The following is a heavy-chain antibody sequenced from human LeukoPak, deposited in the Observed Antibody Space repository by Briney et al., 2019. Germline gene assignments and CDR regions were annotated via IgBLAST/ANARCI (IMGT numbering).Heavy chain of an antibody. V-gene: IGHV4-4*07. Sequence: PSETLSLTCTVSGGSISSYYWNWIRQPAGKGLEWVGRIYTSGSTNYNPSLKSRVSMSVDTSKNQFSLKLSSVTAADTAVYYCARVKTTGTPFDYWGQGTLVTVSS. CDR2: IYTSGST. D-gene: IGHD1-1*01. CDR3: ARVKTTGTPFDY. CDR1: GGSISSYY. J-gene: IGHJ4*02.